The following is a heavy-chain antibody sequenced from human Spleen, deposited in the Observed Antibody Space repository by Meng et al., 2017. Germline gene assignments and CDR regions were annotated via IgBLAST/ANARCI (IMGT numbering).Heavy chain of an antibody. Sequence: ASVKVSCKASGYTFTSYGISWVRQAPGQGLEWMGWMNPNSGNTGYAQKFQGRVTITRNTSISTAYMELSSLRSEDTAVYYCARDEDISAAGKLFGDYWGQG. J-gene: IGHJ4*02. CDR3: ARDEDISAAGKLFGDY. V-gene: IGHV1-8*03. CDR2: MNPNSGNT. CDR1: GYTFTSYG. D-gene: IGHD6-13*01.